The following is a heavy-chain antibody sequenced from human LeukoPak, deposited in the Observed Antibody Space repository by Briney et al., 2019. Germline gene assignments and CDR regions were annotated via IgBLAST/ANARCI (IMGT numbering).Heavy chain of an antibody. J-gene: IGHJ4*02. V-gene: IGHV3-9*01. D-gene: IGHD1-26*01. CDR1: GFTFDDYA. Sequence: GRSLRLSCAASGFTFDDYAMHWVRQAPGRGLEWVSGISWNSGSIGHADSVKGRFTISRDNAKNSLYLQMNSLRAEDTALYYCAKASSGSYYPLDYWGQGTLVTVSS. CDR3: AKASSGSYYPLDY. CDR2: ISWNSGSI.